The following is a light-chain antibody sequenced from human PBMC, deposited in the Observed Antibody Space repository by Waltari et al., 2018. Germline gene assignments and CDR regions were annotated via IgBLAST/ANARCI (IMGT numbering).Light chain of an antibody. J-gene: IGLJ3*02. CDR3: SSTDSSCNHGV. CDR1: ALPTKY. Sequence: SYELTQPPSVSVSHGQTARTPCAGDALPTKYSYWYQQKSGQAPVLVIYEDSNRPSGIPERFSGSSSGTMATLTISGAQVEDEADYYCSSTDSSCNHGVFGGGTKLTVL. CDR2: EDS. V-gene: IGLV3-10*01.